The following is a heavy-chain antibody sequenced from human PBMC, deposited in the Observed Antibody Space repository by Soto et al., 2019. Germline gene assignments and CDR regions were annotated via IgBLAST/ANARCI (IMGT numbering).Heavy chain of an antibody. CDR1: GYTFSDYY. CDR2: INLTSGDT. J-gene: IGHJ6*02. D-gene: IGHD2-2*01. Sequence: QVQLVQSGAEVKKPGASVKVSCKASGYTFSDYYIHWVRQAPGQGPEWMGWINLTSGDTNYAQKFQGWVTMTRDTSNSTAYMELSRLTSDDTASYYCARDHLPDYYYYGMDVWGQGTTVTVSS. V-gene: IGHV1-2*04. CDR3: ARDHLPDYYYYGMDV.